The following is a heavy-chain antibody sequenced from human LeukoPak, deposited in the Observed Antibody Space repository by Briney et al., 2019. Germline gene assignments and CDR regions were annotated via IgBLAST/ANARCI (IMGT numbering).Heavy chain of an antibody. V-gene: IGHV4-59*08. J-gene: IGHJ5*02. D-gene: IGHD3-10*01. CDR1: GGSISSYY. Sequence: PSETLSLTCTVSGGSISSYYWSWMRQPPGKGLEWIGYIYYSGSTNYNPSLKSRVTISVDTSKNQFSLKLNSVTAADTAAYYCARVKYSSGSTSSWFDPWGQGTPVAVSS. CDR3: ARVKYSSGSTSSWFDP. CDR2: IYYSGST.